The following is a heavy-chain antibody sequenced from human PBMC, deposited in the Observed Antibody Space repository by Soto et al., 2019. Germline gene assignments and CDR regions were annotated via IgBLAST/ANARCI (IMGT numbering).Heavy chain of an antibody. Sequence: EVQLVESGGGLVKPGGSLRLSCAASGFTFSSYSMNWVRQAPGKGLEWVSSISSSSSYIYYADSVKGRFTISRDNAKNSLYLQMNSLRDEDTAVYYCARAPSLVGDYWVGYWGQGTLVTVSS. J-gene: IGHJ4*02. D-gene: IGHD4-17*01. V-gene: IGHV3-21*01. CDR3: ARAPSLVGDYWVGY. CDR1: GFTFSSYS. CDR2: ISSSSSYI.